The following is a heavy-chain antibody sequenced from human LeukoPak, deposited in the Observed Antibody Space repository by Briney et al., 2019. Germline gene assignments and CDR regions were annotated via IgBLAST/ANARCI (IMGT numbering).Heavy chain of an antibody. D-gene: IGHD3-10*01. CDR2: INPNSGGT. J-gene: IGHJ1*01. Sequence: ASVKVSCKASGYTFTGYYMHWVRQAPGQGLEWMGWINPNSGGTNYAQKFQGRVTMTRDTSISTAYMELSTLRSDDTAVYYCARVYYYGAGTEYFQHWGQGTLVTVSS. CDR3: ARVYYYGAGTEYFQH. V-gene: IGHV1-2*02. CDR1: GYTFTGYY.